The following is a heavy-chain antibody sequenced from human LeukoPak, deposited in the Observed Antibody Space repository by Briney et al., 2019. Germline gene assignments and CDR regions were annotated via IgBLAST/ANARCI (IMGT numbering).Heavy chain of an antibody. V-gene: IGHV3-23*01. CDR2: ISGSGGST. Sequence: GGSLRLSCAASGFTFSSYAMSWVRQAPGKGLEWVSAISGSGGSTYYADSVKGRFTISSDNSKNTLYLQMNSLRAEDTAVYYCAKVGYDILTGYSPPHFDYWGQGTLVTVSS. J-gene: IGHJ4*02. CDR3: AKVGYDILTGYSPPHFDY. CDR1: GFTFSSYA. D-gene: IGHD3-9*01.